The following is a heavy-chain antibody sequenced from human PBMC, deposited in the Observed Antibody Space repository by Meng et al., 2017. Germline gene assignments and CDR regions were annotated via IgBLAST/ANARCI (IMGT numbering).Heavy chain of an antibody. D-gene: IGHD2-15*01. CDR2: IYHSGST. CDR1: GGSISSSNW. CDR3: ARVVAATTLFLDY. V-gene: IGHV4-4*02. J-gene: IGHJ4*02. Sequence: SRQGWGRPCGTLALTCAVSGGSISSSNWWSWVRQPPGKGLEWIGEIYHSGSTNYNPSLKSRVTISVDKSKNQFSLKLSSVTAADTAVYYCARVVAATTLFLDYWGQGTLVTVSS.